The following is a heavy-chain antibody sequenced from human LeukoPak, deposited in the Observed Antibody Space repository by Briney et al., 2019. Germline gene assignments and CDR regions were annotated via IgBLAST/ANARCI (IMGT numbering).Heavy chain of an antibody. Sequence: GASVKVSCKVSGYTLTELSMHWVRQAAGKGLEWMGGFDPEDGEAIYAQKFQGRVTMTEDTSTDTAYMELSSLRSEDTAVYYCATPYYTKPFDIWGQGTMVTVSS. J-gene: IGHJ3*02. CDR2: FDPEDGEA. D-gene: IGHD2-8*01. V-gene: IGHV1-24*01. CDR3: ATPYYTKPFDI. CDR1: GYTLTELS.